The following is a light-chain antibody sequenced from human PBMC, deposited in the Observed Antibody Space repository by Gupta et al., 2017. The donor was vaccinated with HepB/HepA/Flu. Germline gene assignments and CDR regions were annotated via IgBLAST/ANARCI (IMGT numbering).Light chain of an antibody. CDR2: REN. V-gene: IGLV3-19*01. CDR3: NYRVRSRDGGNKHFV. J-gene: IGLJ1*01. CDR1: SLRNFY. Sequence: SSELTQDPAVSVALGQTVTIACRGDSLRNFYASWYQQKPGQAPILGTYRENNRHSGIPARFSASSSGSTASLTITGPQAEDEADYDCNYRVRSRDGGNKHFVCGTGTKVTVL.